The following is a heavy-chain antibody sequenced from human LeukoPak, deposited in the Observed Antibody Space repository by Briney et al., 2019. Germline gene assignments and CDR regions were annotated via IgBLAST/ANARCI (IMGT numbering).Heavy chain of an antibody. CDR1: GFTLSSYA. J-gene: IGHJ4*02. V-gene: IGHV3-30*01. D-gene: IGHD6-6*01. CDR3: ARGPRSSIAARRGYYFDY. CDR2: ISYDGSNK. Sequence: GGSLRLSCAASGFTLSSYAMHWVRQAPGKGLEWVAVISYDGSNKYYADSVKGRFTISRDNSRNTLYLQMNSLRAEDTAVYYCARGPRSSIAARRGYYFDYWDQGTLVTVSS.